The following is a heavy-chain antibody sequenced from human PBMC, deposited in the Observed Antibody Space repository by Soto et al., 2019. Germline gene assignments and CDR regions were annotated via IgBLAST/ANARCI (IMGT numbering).Heavy chain of an antibody. J-gene: IGHJ4*02. CDR3: AKEIFAAAYAATSAFDL. D-gene: IGHD2-8*01. Sequence: GGFLRLSCAASGFTFSSHAMGWLRQAPGTGPEWVAFVDGSGGDTSYADSVKGRFIISRDNSDNSLFLHMNSLRAEDTGRYFCAKEIFAAAYAATSAFDLWGQGTLVPVSS. CDR1: GFTFSSHA. CDR2: VDGSGGDT. V-gene: IGHV3-23*01.